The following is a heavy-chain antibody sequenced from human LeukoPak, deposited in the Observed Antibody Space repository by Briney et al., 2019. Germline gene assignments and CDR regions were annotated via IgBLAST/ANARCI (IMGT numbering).Heavy chain of an antibody. Sequence: ASVNVSCKASGYTFTSYYMHWVRQAPGQGLEWMGIINPSGGSTSYAQKFQGRVTMTRDTSTSTVYMELSSLRSEDTAVYYCAREYGEDYFDYWGQGTLVTVSS. J-gene: IGHJ4*02. V-gene: IGHV1-46*01. CDR2: INPSGGST. CDR3: AREYGEDYFDY. D-gene: IGHD4-17*01. CDR1: GYTFTSYY.